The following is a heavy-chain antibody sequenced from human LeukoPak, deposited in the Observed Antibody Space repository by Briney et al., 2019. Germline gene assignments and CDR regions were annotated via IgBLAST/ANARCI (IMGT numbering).Heavy chain of an antibody. Sequence: GGSLRLSCAASGFTVSSSYMSWVRQASGKGLEYVSVIYSGGNTYYAGSVKGRFTISRDNSKNTVYLQMNSLRAEDTAVYYCARLIAATGRLYFDYWGQGTLVTVSS. CDR3: ARLIAATGRLYFDY. V-gene: IGHV3-53*01. CDR1: GFTVSSSY. CDR2: IYSGGNT. D-gene: IGHD6-13*01. J-gene: IGHJ4*02.